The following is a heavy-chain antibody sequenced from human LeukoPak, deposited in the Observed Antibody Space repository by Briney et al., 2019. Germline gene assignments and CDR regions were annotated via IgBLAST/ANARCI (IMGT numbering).Heavy chain of an antibody. CDR2: IIPIFGTA. D-gene: IGHD6-13*01. CDR3: ARTYSSSWYVSSFEYNWFDP. J-gene: IGHJ5*02. V-gene: IGHV1-69*05. Sequence: SVKVSCKASGGTFSSYAISWVRQAPGQGLEWMGGIIPIFGTANYAQKLQGRVTMTTDTSTSTAYMELRSLRSDDTAVYYCARTYSSSWYVSSFEYNWFDPWGQGTLVTVSS. CDR1: GGTFSSYA.